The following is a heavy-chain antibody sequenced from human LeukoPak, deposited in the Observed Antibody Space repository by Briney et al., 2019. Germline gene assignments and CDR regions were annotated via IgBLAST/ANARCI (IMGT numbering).Heavy chain of an antibody. CDR2: IYYDGRT. CDR1: GGSIRSGSYF. D-gene: IGHD2-2*02. CDR3: AYPSPGFDP. Sequence: PSETLSLTCTVSGGSIRSGSYFWGWIRQPPGKGLEWVGSIYYDGRTSYNPSLRSRVTISVDTSKNQFSLRLNSVTAADTAVYYCAYPSPGFDPWGQGTLVTVSS. V-gene: IGHV4-39*07. J-gene: IGHJ5*02.